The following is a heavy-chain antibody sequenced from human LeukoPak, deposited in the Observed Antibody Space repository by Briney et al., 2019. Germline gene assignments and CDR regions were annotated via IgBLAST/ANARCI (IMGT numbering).Heavy chain of an antibody. V-gene: IGHV1-2*02. CDR3: AKGMVRGVILKGFDY. CDR1: GYTFTDHY. D-gene: IGHD3-10*01. CDR2: SNPNSGDT. J-gene: IGHJ4*02. Sequence: ASVKVSCKASGYTFTDHYMHWVRQAPGQGLEWMGWSNPNSGDTQYAQKFQGRVTMTTDTSMTTAYMELRRLRSDDTAVYYCAKGMVRGVILKGFDYWGQGTLVTVSS.